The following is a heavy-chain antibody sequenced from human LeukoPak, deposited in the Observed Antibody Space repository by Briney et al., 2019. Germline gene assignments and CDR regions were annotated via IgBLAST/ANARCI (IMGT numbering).Heavy chain of an antibody. CDR2: IIPIFGTA. J-gene: IGHJ6*03. D-gene: IGHD3-3*01. Sequence: ASVKVSCKASGGTFSSYAISWVRQAPGQGLEWMGGIIPIFGTANYAQKFQGRVTITADESTSTAYMELSSLRSEDTAVYYCARGSWSGYYMGYYYMDVWGKGTTVTVSS. CDR1: GGTFSSYA. V-gene: IGHV1-69*13. CDR3: ARGSWSGYYMGYYYMDV.